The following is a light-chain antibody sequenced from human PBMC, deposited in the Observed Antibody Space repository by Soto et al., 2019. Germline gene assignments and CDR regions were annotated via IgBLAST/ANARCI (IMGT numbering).Light chain of an antibody. Sequence: QSPDILSVTQGEGATLSCRASQSVSSYLAWYQQKPGQAPRLLIYGASSRATGIPDRFSGSGSGTDFTLTISRLEPEDFAVYYCQQYGRTFGQGTKV. J-gene: IGKJ1*01. CDR1: QSVSSY. V-gene: IGKV3-20*01. CDR3: QQYGRT. CDR2: GAS.